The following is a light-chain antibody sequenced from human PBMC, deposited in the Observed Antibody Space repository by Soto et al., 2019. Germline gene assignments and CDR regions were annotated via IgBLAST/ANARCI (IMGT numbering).Light chain of an antibody. Sequence: QSVLTQPPSASGTPGQRVSISCSGSSSNIGSDFVNWYQQLPGTDPKLLIYNNNQRPSGVPDRFSGSTSGTSASLAISGLRSEDEAAYYCASWDDSLSGWVFGGGTKLTVL. J-gene: IGLJ3*02. CDR2: NNN. CDR3: ASWDDSLSGWV. CDR1: SSNIGSDF. V-gene: IGLV1-47*02.